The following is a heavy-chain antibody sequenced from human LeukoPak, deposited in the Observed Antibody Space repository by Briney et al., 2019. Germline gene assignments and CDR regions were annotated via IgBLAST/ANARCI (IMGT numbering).Heavy chain of an antibody. CDR2: ISGSGGAT. Sequence: GGSLRLSCAASGFTFSSFAMSWVRRAPGKGLEWFSSISGSGGATYYADSVKGRFTISRDNSENTLYLQIYSLRAEDTAVFYCAKNYGSGTYYNYFDSWGQGTLVTVSS. CDR1: GFTFSSFA. V-gene: IGHV3-23*01. D-gene: IGHD3-10*01. J-gene: IGHJ4*02. CDR3: AKNYGSGTYYNYFDS.